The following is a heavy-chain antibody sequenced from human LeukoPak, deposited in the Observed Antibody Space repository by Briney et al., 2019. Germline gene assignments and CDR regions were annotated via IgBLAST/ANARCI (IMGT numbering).Heavy chain of an antibody. CDR3: ARAGYSSSWYVGGWFDP. D-gene: IGHD6-13*01. J-gene: IGHJ5*02. CDR1: GGTFSSYA. Sequence: GSSVKVSCKASGGTFSSYAISWVRQAPGQGLEWMGGIIPIFGTANYAQKFQGRVTITTDESTSTAYMELSSLRSEDTAAYYCARAGYSSSWYVGGWFDPWGQGTLVTVSS. CDR2: IIPIFGTA. V-gene: IGHV1-69*05.